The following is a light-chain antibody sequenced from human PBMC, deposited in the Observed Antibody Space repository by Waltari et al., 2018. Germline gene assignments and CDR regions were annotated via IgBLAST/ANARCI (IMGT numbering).Light chain of an antibody. V-gene: IGLV2-8*01. Sequence: QSALTQPPSASGSPGQSVPISCTETSSDLGDYNYVSWYQQHPDKAPKLVIYEVNKRPSGVPDRFSGSKSVNTASLTVSGRQTEDEADYYCSSYAGSNSLHVIFGGGTKLTVL. CDR3: SSYAGSNSLHVI. CDR1: SSDLGDYNY. CDR2: EVN. J-gene: IGLJ2*01.